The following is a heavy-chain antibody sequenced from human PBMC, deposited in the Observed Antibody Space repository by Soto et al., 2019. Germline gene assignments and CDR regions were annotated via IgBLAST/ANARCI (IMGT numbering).Heavy chain of an antibody. J-gene: IGHJ4*02. V-gene: IGHV4-34*01. CDR2: INHSGST. CDR1: GGSFSGYY. D-gene: IGHD2-2*02. Sequence: SETLSLTCAVYGGSFSGYYWSWIRQPPGKGLEWIGEINHSGSTNYNPSLKSRVTISVDTSKNQFSLKLSSVTAADTAVYYCARILSNCSSTSCYTKTFDYWGQGTLVTVSS. CDR3: ARILSNCSSTSCYTKTFDY.